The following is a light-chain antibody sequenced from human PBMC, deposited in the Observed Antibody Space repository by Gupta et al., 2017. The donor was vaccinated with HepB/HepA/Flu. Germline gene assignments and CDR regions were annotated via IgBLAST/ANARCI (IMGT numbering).Light chain of an antibody. J-gene: IGLJ1*01. Sequence: QSVLTQPPSASGSPGQRVSLSCSCSGSNVGSNTVDWYRQLPRTAPKLLIYNNNQRPSGVPDQFSGSKSGTSASLASSRLQSEDEADFYCAAWDDSLIVYVFGTGTKVTVL. CDR2: NNN. CDR3: AAWDDSLIVYV. V-gene: IGLV1-44*01. CDR1: GSNVGSNT.